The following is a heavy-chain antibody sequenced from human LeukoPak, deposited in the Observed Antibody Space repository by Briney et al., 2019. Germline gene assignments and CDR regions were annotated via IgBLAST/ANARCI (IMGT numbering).Heavy chain of an antibody. D-gene: IGHD2-15*01. CDR2: IYPGDSDT. CDR1: GYSFTSNW. Sequence: GESLKISCVGSGYSFTSNWIGWVRQMPGKGLEWMGIIYPGDSDTGYSPSFQGQVTISADKSISTAYLQWSSLKASDTAMYYCARQGVVAAPGHFDYWGQGTLVTVSS. J-gene: IGHJ4*02. V-gene: IGHV5-51*01. CDR3: ARQGVVAAPGHFDY.